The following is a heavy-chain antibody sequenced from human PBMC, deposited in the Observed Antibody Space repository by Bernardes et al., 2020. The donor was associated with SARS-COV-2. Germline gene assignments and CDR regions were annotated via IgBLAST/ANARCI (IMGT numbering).Heavy chain of an antibody. CDR2: IYTGGST. V-gene: IGHV3-66*02. CDR1: GFTVSSNY. CDR3: ARGYTGYTFDN. J-gene: IGHJ4*02. Sequence: GGSLRLSCAASGFTVSSNYMTWVRQAPGKGLEWVSVIYTGGSTYYADSVKGRCTIFRDNSKNAVYLQLSSLRPEDTAVYYCARGYTGYTFDNWGQGTLVTVSS. D-gene: IGHD1-26*01.